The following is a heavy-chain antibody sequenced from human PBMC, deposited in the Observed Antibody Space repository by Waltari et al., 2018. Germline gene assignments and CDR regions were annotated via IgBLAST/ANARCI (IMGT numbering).Heavy chain of an antibody. Sequence: QVQLVQSGAEVKKPGSSVKVSCKASGGTFSSYTISWVRQAPGQGLEWMGRIIPILGRANDAQKCQGRVTITADKSTSTAYMELSSLRSEDTAVYYCARDAPGYYDSSGYYDYWGQGTLVTVSS. CDR3: ARDAPGYYDSSGYYDY. CDR1: GGTFSSYT. D-gene: IGHD3-22*01. CDR2: IIPILGRA. V-gene: IGHV1-69*08. J-gene: IGHJ4*02.